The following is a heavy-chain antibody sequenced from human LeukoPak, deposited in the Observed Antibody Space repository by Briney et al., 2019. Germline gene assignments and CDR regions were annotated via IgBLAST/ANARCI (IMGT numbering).Heavy chain of an antibody. J-gene: IGHJ4*02. D-gene: IGHD1-26*01. CDR3: AKWPMVGATSVDY. CDR2: VGATGDNT. Sequence: GGSLRLSCAASGFTFRSYAMAWVRQAPGKGLEWVSSVGATGDNTYHADSVKGRFTISRDNSKNTLYLQMNSLRAEDTAVYYCAKWPMVGATSVDYWGQGTLVTVSS. CDR1: GFTFRSYA. V-gene: IGHV3-23*01.